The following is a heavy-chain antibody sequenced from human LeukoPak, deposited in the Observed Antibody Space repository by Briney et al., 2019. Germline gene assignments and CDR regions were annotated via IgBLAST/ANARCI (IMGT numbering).Heavy chain of an antibody. D-gene: IGHD1-14*01. CDR1: GFTFASYA. CDR3: AKAGPAYFDY. V-gene: IGHV3-23*01. CDR2: IGGSGGPT. J-gene: IGHJ4*02. Sequence: PGGSLRLSCTASGFTFASYAMNWVRQAPGKGLEWVSVIGGSGGPTYYADSVKGRFTISRDSSKNTVYLQMDSLRAEDTAVYYCAKAGPAYFDYWGQGALVTVSS.